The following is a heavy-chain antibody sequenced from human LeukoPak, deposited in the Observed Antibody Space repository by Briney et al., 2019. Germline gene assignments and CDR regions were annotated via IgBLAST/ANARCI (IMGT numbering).Heavy chain of an antibody. J-gene: IGHJ4*02. CDR1: GGSISSSSYY. CDR3: ARHIVVVVAFDY. Sequence: PSETLSLTCTVSGGSISSSSYYWGWIRQPPGKGLEWIGSIYYSGSTYYNPSLKSRVTISVDTSKNQFSLKLSSVTAADTAVYYCARHIVVVVAFDYWGQGTLVTVSS. V-gene: IGHV4-39*01. D-gene: IGHD2-15*01. CDR2: IYYSGST.